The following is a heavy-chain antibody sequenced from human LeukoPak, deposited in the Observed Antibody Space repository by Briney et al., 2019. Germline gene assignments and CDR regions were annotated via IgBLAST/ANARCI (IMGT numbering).Heavy chain of an antibody. CDR1: GFTFSSYA. CDR3: AREGITMVRGVIRGYFDY. J-gene: IGHJ4*02. Sequence: TGRSLRLSCAASGFTFSSYAMHWVRQAPGKGLEWVAVISYDGSNKYYADSMKGRFTISRDNSKNTLYLQMNSLRAEDTAVYYCAREGITMVRGVIRGYFDYWGQGTLVTVSS. V-gene: IGHV3-30-3*01. CDR2: ISYDGSNK. D-gene: IGHD3-10*01.